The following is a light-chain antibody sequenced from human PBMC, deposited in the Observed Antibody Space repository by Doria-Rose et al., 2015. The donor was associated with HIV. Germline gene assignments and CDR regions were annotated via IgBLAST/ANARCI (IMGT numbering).Light chain of an antibody. CDR3: HQYGTSWT. CDR2: DGS. Sequence: TQSPGTLSLSPWERATLSCRASQSFSSTYLAWYQQTRGQAPSLLIYDGSTRATGIPDRFSASGSGTDFTLTINRLEPEEFALYYCHQYGTSWTFGQGTKVEI. J-gene: IGKJ1*01. CDR1: QSFSSTY. V-gene: IGKV3-20*01.